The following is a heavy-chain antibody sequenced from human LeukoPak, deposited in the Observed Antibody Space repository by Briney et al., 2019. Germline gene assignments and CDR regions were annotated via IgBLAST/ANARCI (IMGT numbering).Heavy chain of an antibody. D-gene: IGHD3-10*01. Sequence: GGSLRLSCTASNFTFSGFGMHWVRQAPGKGLEWVAVISHDGTNENYADSVRGRFTISRDNSKNTLYLQMNSLRAEDTAVYYCARDFGSGSHYAFFDYWGQGTPVTVSS. V-gene: IGHV3-30*03. CDR2: ISHDGTNE. CDR3: ARDFGSGSHYAFFDY. CDR1: NFTFSGFG. J-gene: IGHJ4*02.